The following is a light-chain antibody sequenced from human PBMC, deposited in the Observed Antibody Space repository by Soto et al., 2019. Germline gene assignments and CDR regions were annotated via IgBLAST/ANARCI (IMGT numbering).Light chain of an antibody. Sequence: EIVLTQSPGTLSLSPGERATLSCRASQSVSSSYLAWYQQKPGQAPRLLIYGASTRAAGIPDRFSGSGSGTEFTLTISGLQSDDFAVYYCQQFNNWPPWTFGQGTKVEIK. J-gene: IGKJ1*01. CDR1: QSVSSSY. CDR3: QQFNNWPPWT. V-gene: IGKV3-15*01. CDR2: GAS.